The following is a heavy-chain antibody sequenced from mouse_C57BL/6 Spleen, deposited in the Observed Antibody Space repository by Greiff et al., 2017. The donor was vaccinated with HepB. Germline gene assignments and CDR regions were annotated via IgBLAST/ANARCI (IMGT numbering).Heavy chain of an antibody. D-gene: IGHD1-1*01. CDR2: INPSSGYT. Sequence: VQLQQSGAELARPGASVKMSCKASGYTFTSYTMHWVKQRPGQGLEWIGYINPSSGYTKYNQKFKDKATLTADKSSSTAYMQLSSLTSEDSAVYYCARDYGSSLYFDYWGQGTTLTVSS. V-gene: IGHV1-4*01. CDR3: ARDYGSSLYFDY. CDR1: GYTFTSYT. J-gene: IGHJ2*01.